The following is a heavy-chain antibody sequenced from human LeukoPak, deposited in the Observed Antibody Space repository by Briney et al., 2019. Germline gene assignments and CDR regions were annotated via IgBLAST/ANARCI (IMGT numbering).Heavy chain of an antibody. V-gene: IGHV1-8*03. CDR3: ARDSRIAARRRWFDP. Sequence: ASVKVSCKASGYTFTSYDINWVRQATGQGLEWMGWMNPNSGNTGYAQKFQGRVTITRNTSISTAYMELSSLRSEDTAVYYCARDSRIAARRRWFDPWGQGTQVTVSS. CDR2: MNPNSGNT. J-gene: IGHJ5*02. CDR1: GYTFTSYD. D-gene: IGHD6-6*01.